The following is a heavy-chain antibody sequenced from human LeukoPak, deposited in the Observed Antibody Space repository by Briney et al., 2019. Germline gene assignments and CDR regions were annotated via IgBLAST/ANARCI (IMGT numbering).Heavy chain of an antibody. J-gene: IGHJ6*03. CDR2: IIPIFGTA. CDR1: GGTFSSYA. Sequence: SVKVPCKASGGTFSSYAISWVRQAPGQGLEWMGGIIPIFGTANYAQKFQGRVTITADESTSTAYMELSSLRSEDTAVYYCARVRTTVVTPGYYYYMDVWGKGTTVTVSS. V-gene: IGHV1-69*13. CDR3: ARVRTTVVTPGYYYYMDV. D-gene: IGHD4-23*01.